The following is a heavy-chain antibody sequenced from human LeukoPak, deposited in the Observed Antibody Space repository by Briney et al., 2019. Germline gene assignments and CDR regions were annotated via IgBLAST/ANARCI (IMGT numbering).Heavy chain of an antibody. V-gene: IGHV3-33*01. D-gene: IGHD6-19*01. CDR1: GFTFSSYG. CDR2: IWYDGSNK. CDR3: ARGPFQSAWLVGVY. J-gene: IGHJ4*02. Sequence: PGRSLRLSCAASGFTFSSYGMHWVRQAPGKGLEWVAVIWYDGSNKYYADSVKGRFTISRDNSKNTLYLQMNSLRAEDTAVYYCARGPFQSAWLVGVYWGQGTLVTVSS.